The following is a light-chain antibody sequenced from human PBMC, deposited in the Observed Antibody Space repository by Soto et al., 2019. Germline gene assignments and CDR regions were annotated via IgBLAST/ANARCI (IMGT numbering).Light chain of an antibody. Sequence: QSALTQPASVSGSPGQSITISCTGTSSDVGGYDYVSWYQQHPGKVPKLMIYEVSNRPSGASNRFSGSKSGSTASLTISGLQAEDEADYYCSSYTSSSTQVFGTGTKLTVL. J-gene: IGLJ1*01. CDR3: SSYTSSSTQV. CDR1: SSDVGGYDY. V-gene: IGLV2-14*01. CDR2: EVS.